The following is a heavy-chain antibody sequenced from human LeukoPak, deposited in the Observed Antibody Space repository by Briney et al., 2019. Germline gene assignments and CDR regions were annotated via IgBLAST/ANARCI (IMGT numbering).Heavy chain of an antibody. J-gene: IGHJ4*02. D-gene: IGHD4-17*01. V-gene: IGHV3-15*01. CDR2: IKRIIDGGTT. CDR3: AAQGGSGDLRY. Sequence: AGSLRLSCAAYGFTISNTWMNRLRQAPGKGLEWVGSIKRIIDGGTTDYAGPVRGGFTVSRDDSINTLYLQMSSLKTEDTAVYYCAAQGGSGDLRYWGQGALVTVSS. CDR1: GFTISNTW.